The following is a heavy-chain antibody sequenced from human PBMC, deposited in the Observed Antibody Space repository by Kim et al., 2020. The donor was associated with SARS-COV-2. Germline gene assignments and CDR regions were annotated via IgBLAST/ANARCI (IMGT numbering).Heavy chain of an antibody. V-gene: IGHV4-4*06. Sequence: NPSLKSRVTMSIDTSRKQISLRMTSLTAADTAIYYCARIDYGDYDEAFDLWGPGTLVTVSS. D-gene: IGHD4-17*01. J-gene: IGHJ3*01. CDR3: ARIDYGDYDEAFDL.